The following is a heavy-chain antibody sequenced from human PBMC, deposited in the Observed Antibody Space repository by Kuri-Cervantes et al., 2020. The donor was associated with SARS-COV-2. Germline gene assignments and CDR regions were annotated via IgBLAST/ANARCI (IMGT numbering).Heavy chain of an antibody. CDR3: ARDGVTTVNHYYYYGMDV. D-gene: IGHD4-11*01. J-gene: IGHJ6*02. V-gene: IGHV3-48*01. CDR2: ISSSSSTI. Sequence: LSLTCAASGLTFSSYSMNWVRQAPGKGLEWVSYISSSSSTIYYADSVKGRFTISRDNAKNSLYLQMNSLRAEDTAVYYCARDGVTTVNHYYYYGMDVWGQGTTVTVSS. CDR1: GLTFSSYS.